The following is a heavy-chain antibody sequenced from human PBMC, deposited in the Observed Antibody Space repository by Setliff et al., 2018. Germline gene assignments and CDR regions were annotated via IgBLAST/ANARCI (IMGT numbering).Heavy chain of an antibody. D-gene: IGHD6-13*01. CDR3: ARAGVAAADRKGLLEY. Sequence: ASVKVSCKATGYTLSGHYMHWARQAPGQGLEWMGIINPGGGSASIVQKFQGRVTMTSDTSTSTVYMEVTGLTSEDTAVYYCARAGVAAADRKGLLEYWGQGTQVTVSS. V-gene: IGHV1-46*01. CDR2: INPGGGSA. J-gene: IGHJ4*02. CDR1: GYTLSGHY.